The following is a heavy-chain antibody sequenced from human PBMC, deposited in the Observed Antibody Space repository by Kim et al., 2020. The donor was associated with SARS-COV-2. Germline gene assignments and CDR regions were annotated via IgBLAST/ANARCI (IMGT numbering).Heavy chain of an antibody. V-gene: IGHV4-34*01. D-gene: IGHD1-1*01. J-gene: IGHJ4*02. CDR3: ASIRSTGNDF. CDR2: INDSGVT. CDR1: GGSFSGYY. Sequence: SETLSLTCAVHGGSFSGYYWSWIRQPPGKGLEWIGEINDSGVTHYNPSLKSRVTITMDTSKNQFSLKLSSVTAADTAVYSCASIRSTGNDFWGQGALVTV.